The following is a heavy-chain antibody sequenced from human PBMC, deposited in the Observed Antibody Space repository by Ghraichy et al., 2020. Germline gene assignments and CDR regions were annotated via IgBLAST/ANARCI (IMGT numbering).Heavy chain of an antibody. CDR2: IVPVFGTA. D-gene: IGHD5-18*01. Sequence: SVKVSCKASGGTFSSHAISWVRQAPGQGLEWMGGIVPVFGTANYAQKFQGRVTITADESTIPAYMDLRSLRSEDTAIYYCAMDTGRIMDVWGKGTTVTVSS. V-gene: IGHV1-69*13. CDR1: GGTFSSHA. J-gene: IGHJ6*03. CDR3: AMDTGRIMDV.